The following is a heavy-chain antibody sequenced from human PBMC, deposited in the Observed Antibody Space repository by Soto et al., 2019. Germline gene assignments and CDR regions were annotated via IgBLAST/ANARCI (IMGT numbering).Heavy chain of an antibody. CDR2: IYTSGST. CDR3: ARVATYYDFWSGYSFDP. V-gene: IGHV4-4*08. CDR1: GASISSYY. J-gene: IGHJ5*02. D-gene: IGHD3-3*01. Sequence: PSETLSLTCAVSGASISSYYWSWIRQPPGKGLEWIGYIYTSGSTNYNPSLKSRVTMSVDTSKNQFSLKLSSVTAADTAVYYCARVATYYDFWSGYSFDPWGQGTLVTVSS.